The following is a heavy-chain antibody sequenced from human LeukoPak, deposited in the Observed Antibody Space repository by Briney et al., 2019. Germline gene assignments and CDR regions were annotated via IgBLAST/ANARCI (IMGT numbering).Heavy chain of an antibody. CDR1: GGPFSGYF. V-gene: IGHV4-34*01. CDR2: IHNSGTT. D-gene: IGHD3-10*01. Sequence: SETLSLTCAVSGGPFSGYFWSWIRQSSGKGLEWIGEIHNSGTTNYNPSLNSRVTISEDTSKNQFYLNLSSVTAADTAVYYCARRYYYNLGSFPFDFWGQETLVTVSS. J-gene: IGHJ4*02. CDR3: ARRYYYNLGSFPFDF.